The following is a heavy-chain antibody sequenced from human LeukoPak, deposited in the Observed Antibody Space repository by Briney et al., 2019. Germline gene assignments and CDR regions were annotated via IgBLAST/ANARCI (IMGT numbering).Heavy chain of an antibody. CDR1: GGSISSSKYY. Sequence: MASETLSLTCTVSGGSISSSKYYWGWIRQPPGKGLEWIGSIYYSGSTYYNPSLKSRVTISVDTSKNQFSLKLGSVTAADTAIYYCATGTGHYYYYYMDVWGKGTTVTVSS. CDR2: IYYSGST. D-gene: IGHD1-1*01. V-gene: IGHV4-39*01. CDR3: ATGTGHYYYYYMDV. J-gene: IGHJ6*03.